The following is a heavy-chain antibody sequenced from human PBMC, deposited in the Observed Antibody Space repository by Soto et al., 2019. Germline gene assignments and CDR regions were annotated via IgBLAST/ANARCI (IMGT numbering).Heavy chain of an antibody. Sequence: QVQLVESGGGLVKPGGSLRLSCAASGFTFSDYYMSWIRQAPGRGLEWISYISTSSIYTIYADSVKGRFTISRDNAKNYLYLKMSSLRAEDAAVYYCAVMYYYGSREHNWFDPWGQGTLVTVSS. CDR3: AVMYYYGSREHNWFDP. D-gene: IGHD3-10*01. V-gene: IGHV3-11*05. CDR1: GFTFSDYY. J-gene: IGHJ5*02. CDR2: ISTSSIYT.